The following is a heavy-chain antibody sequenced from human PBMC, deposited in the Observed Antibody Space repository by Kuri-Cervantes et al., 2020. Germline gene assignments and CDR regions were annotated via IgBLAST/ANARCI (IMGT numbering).Heavy chain of an antibody. J-gene: IGHJ5*02. V-gene: IGHV3-21*04. CDR1: GFTFSSYS. Sequence: GGSLRLSCAASGFTFSSYSMNWVRQAPGKGLEWVSSISSSSSYIYYADSVKGRFTISRDNSKNTLYLQMNSLRAEDTAVYYCAKGFESWYPSWFDPWGQGTLVTVSS. CDR2: ISSSSSYI. D-gene: IGHD2-15*01. CDR3: AKGFESWYPSWFDP.